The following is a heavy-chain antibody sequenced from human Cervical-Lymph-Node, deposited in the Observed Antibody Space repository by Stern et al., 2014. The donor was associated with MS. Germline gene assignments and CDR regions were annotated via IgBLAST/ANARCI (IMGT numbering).Heavy chain of an antibody. D-gene: IGHD3-22*01. CDR3: ARDSSGYNYFDY. CDR1: GFTVSSNY. J-gene: IGHJ4*02. V-gene: IGHV3-53*01. CDR2: IYSGGST. Sequence: EVQLVESGGGLIQPGGSLRLSCAASGFTVSSNYMSWGRQAPAKGLEWVSVIYSGGSTYNAESVKGRFSISRYNSKNTLDLQMNSLRAEDTAVYYCARDSSGYNYFDYWGQGTLVTVSS.